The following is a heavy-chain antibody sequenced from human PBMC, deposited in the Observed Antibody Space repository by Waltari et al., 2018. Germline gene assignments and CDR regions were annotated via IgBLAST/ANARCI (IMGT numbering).Heavy chain of an antibody. D-gene: IGHD3-22*01. CDR2: INHSGST. V-gene: IGHV4-34*01. CDR1: GGSFSGYY. Sequence: QVQLQQWGAGLLKPSETLSLTCAVYGGSFSGYYWSWIRQPPGKGLEWIGEINHSGSTNYNPSIKSRVTISVDTSKNQFSLKLSSVTAADTAVYYCARGHRYYDSSGYGRWFDPWGQGTLVTVSS. CDR3: ARGHRYYDSSGYGRWFDP. J-gene: IGHJ5*02.